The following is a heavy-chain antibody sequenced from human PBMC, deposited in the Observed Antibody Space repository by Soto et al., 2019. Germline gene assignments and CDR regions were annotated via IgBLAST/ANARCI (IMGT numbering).Heavy chain of an antibody. CDR2: IYYSGST. Sequence: PSETLSLTCTVSGGSISSGGYYWSWIRQHPGKGLEWIGYIYYSGSTYYNPSLKSRVTISVDTSKNQFSLKLSSVTAADTAVYYCARGYCSSTSCRKLYGMDVWGQGTTVTVSS. CDR1: GGSISSGGYY. J-gene: IGHJ6*02. V-gene: IGHV4-31*03. D-gene: IGHD2-2*01. CDR3: ARGYCSSTSCRKLYGMDV.